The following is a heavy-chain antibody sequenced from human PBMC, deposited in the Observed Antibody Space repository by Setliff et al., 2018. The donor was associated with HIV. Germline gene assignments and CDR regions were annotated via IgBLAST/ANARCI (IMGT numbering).Heavy chain of an antibody. Sequence: GESLKISCKASGYSFTTNWIGWVRQLPGKGLEWMVIIYPSDSDARYSPPFQGQVTISADKSINTAYLQWSSLKASDTATYYCERQGSXAYLYDHVWGSXXWDAFDFWGQGTVVTVSS. J-gene: IGHJ3*01. CDR1: GYSFTTNW. D-gene: IGHD3-16*01. CDR2: IYPSDSDA. CDR3: ERQGSXAYLYDHVWGSXXWDAFDF. V-gene: IGHV5-51*01.